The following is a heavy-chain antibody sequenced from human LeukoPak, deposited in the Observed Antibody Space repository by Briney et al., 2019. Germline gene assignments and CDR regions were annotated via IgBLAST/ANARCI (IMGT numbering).Heavy chain of an antibody. V-gene: IGHV3-30*19. CDR2: IWYDGSNK. D-gene: IGHD4-17*01. CDR1: GFTFSSYG. J-gene: IGHJ6*02. Sequence: GGSLRLSCAASGFTFSSYGMHWVRQAPGKGLEWVAVIWYDGSNKYYADSVKGRFTISRDNSKNTLYLQMNGLKPEDTAVYYCARNLEFVTTNDAMDVWGQGTTVTVSS. CDR3: ARNLEFVTTNDAMDV.